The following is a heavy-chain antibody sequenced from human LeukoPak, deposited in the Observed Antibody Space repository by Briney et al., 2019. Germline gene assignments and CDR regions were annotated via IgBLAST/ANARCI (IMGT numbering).Heavy chain of an antibody. Sequence: PGGSLRLSCAASGFTFSSYAMHWVRQAPGKGLEWVAVISYDGSNKYYADSVKGRFTISRDNSKNTLYLQTNSLRAEDTAVYYCARESTVTTCFDYWGQGTLVTVSS. CDR3: ARESTVTTCFDY. CDR1: GFTFSSYA. J-gene: IGHJ4*02. V-gene: IGHV3-30-3*01. CDR2: ISYDGSNK. D-gene: IGHD4-17*01.